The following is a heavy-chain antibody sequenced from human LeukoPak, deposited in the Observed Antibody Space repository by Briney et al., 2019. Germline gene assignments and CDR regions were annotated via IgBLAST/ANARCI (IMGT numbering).Heavy chain of an antibody. CDR2: INHSGST. J-gene: IGHJ4*02. D-gene: IGHD5-24*01. V-gene: IGHV4-34*01. Sequence: PSETLSLICAVYGGSFSGYYWSWIRQPPGKGLEWIGEINHSGSTNYNPSLKSRVTISVDTSKNQFSLKLSSVTAADTAVYYCAVTRWLRTFDYWGQGTLVTVSS. CDR3: AVTRWLRTFDY. CDR1: GGSFSGYY.